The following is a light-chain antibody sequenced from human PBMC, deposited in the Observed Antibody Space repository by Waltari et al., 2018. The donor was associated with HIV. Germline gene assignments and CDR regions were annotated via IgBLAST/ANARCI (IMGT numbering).Light chain of an antibody. Sequence: VLPQPPSLSVAPGPTARIICGGNNIGGKSVHWYQQLPGTAPNVLIYRNNRRPSGVPDRFSGSKSGTSASLAISGLRSEDEADYYCAAWDDSLSGRVFGGGTKLTVL. CDR3: AAWDDSLSGRV. CDR2: RNN. CDR1: NIGGKS. V-gene: IGLV1-47*01. J-gene: IGLJ3*02.